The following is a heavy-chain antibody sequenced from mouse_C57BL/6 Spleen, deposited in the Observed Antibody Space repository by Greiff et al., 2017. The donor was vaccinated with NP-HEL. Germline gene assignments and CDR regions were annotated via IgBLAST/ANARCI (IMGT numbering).Heavy chain of an antibody. J-gene: IGHJ4*01. D-gene: IGHD1-1*02. CDR2: IYPGGGYT. Sequence: VPLQQSGAELVRPGTSVKMSCKASGYTFTNYWLGWAKQRPGHGLEWIGDIYPGGGYTNYNQTFKGKATLTAYKSSSTSYMQFSSLTSEGSAIYYCSRGVAYYAMDYWGQGTSVTVSS. V-gene: IGHV1-63*01. CDR1: GYTFTNYW. CDR3: SRGVAYYAMDY.